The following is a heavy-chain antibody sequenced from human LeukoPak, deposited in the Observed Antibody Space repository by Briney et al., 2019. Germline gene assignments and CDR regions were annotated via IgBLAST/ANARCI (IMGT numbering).Heavy chain of an antibody. CDR1: GFTFSSYA. J-gene: IGHJ4*02. V-gene: IGHV3-30-3*01. D-gene: IGHD3-9*01. Sequence: LRLSCAASGFTFSSYAMHWVRQAPGKGLEWVAVISYDGSNKYYADSVKGRFTISRDNSKNTLYLQMNSLRAEDTAVYYCASSSVPADWLLIDYWGQRTLVTVSS. CDR2: ISYDGSNK. CDR3: ASSSVPADWLLIDY.